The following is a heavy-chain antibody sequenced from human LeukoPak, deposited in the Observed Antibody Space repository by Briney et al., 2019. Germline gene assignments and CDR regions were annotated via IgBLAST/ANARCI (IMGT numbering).Heavy chain of an antibody. CDR1: GFTFSSYS. D-gene: IGHD6-13*01. Sequence: GGSLRLSCAASGFTFSSYSMNWVRQAPGKGLEWVSSISSSSSYIYYADSVKGRFTISRDNSKNTLYLQMNSLRAEDTAVYYCARALSAAAGTFDYWGQGTLVTVSS. CDR3: ARALSAAAGTFDY. V-gene: IGHV3-21*01. CDR2: ISSSSSYI. J-gene: IGHJ4*02.